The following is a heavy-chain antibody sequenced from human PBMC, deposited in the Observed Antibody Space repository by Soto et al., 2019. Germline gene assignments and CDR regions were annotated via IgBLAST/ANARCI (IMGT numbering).Heavy chain of an antibody. CDR3: TTYHGDYNFDH. V-gene: IGHV1-24*01. D-gene: IGHD4-17*01. J-gene: IGHJ5*02. CDR1: GYTLNEVA. CDR2: FDPDEAET. Sequence: QVQLVQSGAEVKKPGASVKVSCKVSGYTLNEVALPWVRQAPGKGLEWLGGFDPDEAETIYAQHFQGRVTMTEDTSTDTVYMELSSLRSEDTALYFCTTYHGDYNFDHWGQGTLVTVSS.